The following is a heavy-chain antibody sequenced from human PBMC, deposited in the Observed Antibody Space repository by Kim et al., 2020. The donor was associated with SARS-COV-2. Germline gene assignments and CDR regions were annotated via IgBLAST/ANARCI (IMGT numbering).Heavy chain of an antibody. CDR2: ISAYNGNT. CDR3: ARSSLGPSGYQYYYYYYGMDV. J-gene: IGHJ6*02. D-gene: IGHD3-3*01. Sequence: ASVKVSCKASGYTFTSYGISWVRQAPGQGLEWMGWISAYNGNTNYAQKLQGRVTMTTDTSTSTAYMELRSLRSDDTAVYYCARSSLGPSGYQYYYYYYGMDVWGQGTTVTVSS. V-gene: IGHV1-18*01. CDR1: GYTFTSYG.